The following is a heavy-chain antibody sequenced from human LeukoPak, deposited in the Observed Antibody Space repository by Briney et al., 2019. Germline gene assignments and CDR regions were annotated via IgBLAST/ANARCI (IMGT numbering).Heavy chain of an antibody. V-gene: IGHV3-15*01. CDR2: IKSKAAGGTT. CDR1: GFTFSSVW. J-gene: IGHJ4*02. Sequence: PGGSLRLSCAASGFTFSSVWVSWVRQAPGKGLEWAGRIKSKAAGGTTDYAAPVKGRFTISRDDSKNTLYLQMNSLKTEDTAIYYCTTGPDPTFDYWGRGTLVTVSS. CDR3: TTGPDPTFDY.